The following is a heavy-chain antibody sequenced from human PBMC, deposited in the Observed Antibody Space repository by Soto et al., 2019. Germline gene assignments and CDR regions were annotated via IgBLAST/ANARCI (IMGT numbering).Heavy chain of an antibody. CDR2: ISAYNGNT. V-gene: IGHV1-18*04. J-gene: IGHJ3*02. CDR1: GYTFTSYG. D-gene: IGHD3-22*01. CDR3: ARGSYDSSGYYNDAFDI. Sequence: GSVKLSFKASGYTFTSYGISWVRQAPGQGLEWMGWISAYNGNTNYAQKLQGRVTMTTDTSTSTAYMELRSLRSDDTAVYYCARGSYDSSGYYNDAFDIWGQGTLVTVSS.